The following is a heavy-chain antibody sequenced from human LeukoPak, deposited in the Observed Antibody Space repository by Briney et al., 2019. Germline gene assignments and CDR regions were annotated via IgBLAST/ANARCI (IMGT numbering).Heavy chain of an antibody. Sequence: EASVKVSCKASGYTFTDYYIHWVRQAPGQGLEWMGWIYPNSGGTSYAQKFQGRVTMTRDTSISTAYMELSRLTSDDTAVYYCARQTTQYCFDYWGQGTLVTVSS. CDR3: ARQTTQYCFDY. V-gene: IGHV1-2*02. CDR1: GYTFTDYY. J-gene: IGHJ4*02. D-gene: IGHD4-11*01. CDR2: IYPNSGGT.